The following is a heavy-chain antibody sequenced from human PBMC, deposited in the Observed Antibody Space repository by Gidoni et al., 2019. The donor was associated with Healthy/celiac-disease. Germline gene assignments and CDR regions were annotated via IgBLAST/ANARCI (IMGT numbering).Heavy chain of an antibody. CDR1: GGSISSYY. CDR2: IYYSGST. D-gene: IGHD6-13*01. CDR3: ARSYSSSWYVGVWFDP. V-gene: IGHV4-59*01. J-gene: IGHJ5*02. Sequence: QVQLQESGPGLVKPSETLSLTCTVSGGSISSYYWRWIRQPPGKGLEWIGYIYYSGSTNYNPSLKSRVTISVDTSKNQFSLKLSSVTAADTAVYYCARSYSSSWYVGVWFDPWGQGTLVTVSS.